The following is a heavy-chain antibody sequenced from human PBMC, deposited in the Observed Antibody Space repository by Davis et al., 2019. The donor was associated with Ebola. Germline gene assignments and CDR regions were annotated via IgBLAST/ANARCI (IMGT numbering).Heavy chain of an antibody. V-gene: IGHV1-18*01. CDR1: GYTFTSYG. CDR2: INAGNGNT. Sequence: ASVKVSCKASGYTFTSYGISWVRQAPEQGLEWMGWINAGNGNTKYSQKFQGRVTITRDTSASTAYMELSSLRSEDTAVYYCARDIQPMTTVTTDDYWGQGTLVTVSS. J-gene: IGHJ4*02. D-gene: IGHD4-17*01. CDR3: ARDIQPMTTVTTDDY.